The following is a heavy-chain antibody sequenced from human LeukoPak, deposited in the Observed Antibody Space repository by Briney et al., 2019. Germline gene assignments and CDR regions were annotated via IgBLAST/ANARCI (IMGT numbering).Heavy chain of an antibody. CDR3: ARRDKYQLLNFDY. D-gene: IGHD2-2*01. J-gene: IGHJ4*02. Sequence: PSETLSLTCAVSGYSISSGYYWGWIRQPPGKGLEWLGSFYHSGSTYYNPSLKSRVTISADTSKNQFSLKLSSVTAADTAVYYCARRDKYQLLNFDYWGQGTLVTVSS. CDR2: FYHSGST. V-gene: IGHV4-38-2*01. CDR1: GYSISSGYY.